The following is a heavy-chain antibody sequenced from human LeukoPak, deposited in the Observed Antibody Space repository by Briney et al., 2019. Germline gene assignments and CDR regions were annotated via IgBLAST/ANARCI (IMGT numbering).Heavy chain of an antibody. V-gene: IGHV3-21*01. CDR1: GFTFSSYS. CDR2: ISSSSSYI. J-gene: IGHJ3*02. Sequence: NTGGSLRLSCAASGFTFSSYSMNWVRQAPGKGLEWVSSISSSSSYIYYADSVKGRFTISRDNAKNSLYLQMNSLRAEDTAVYYCARDHPLDAFDIWGQGTMVTVSS. CDR3: ARDHPLDAFDI.